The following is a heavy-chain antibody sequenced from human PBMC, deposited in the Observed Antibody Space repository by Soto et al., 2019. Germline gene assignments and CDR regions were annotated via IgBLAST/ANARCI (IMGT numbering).Heavy chain of an antibody. CDR3: AKGILSATIGPYAMDV. CDR2: ISYDGNYI. Sequence: QVQLVESGGGVVQPGASLRLSCEASGFAFSSYATHWVRQAPGKGLEWVGVISYDGNYIYYADSVKGRFTISRDNSKNTLYVQVNSLRPEDTAVYYCAKGILSATIGPYAMDVWGQGTTVTVSS. D-gene: IGHD3-16*01. V-gene: IGHV3-30*18. CDR1: GFAFSSYA. J-gene: IGHJ6*02.